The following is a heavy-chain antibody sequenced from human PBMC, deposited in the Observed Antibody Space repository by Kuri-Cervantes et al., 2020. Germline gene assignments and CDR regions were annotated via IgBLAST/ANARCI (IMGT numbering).Heavy chain of an antibody. CDR2: ISSSSSYI. CDR1: GFTFSTFS. Sequence: GESLKISCAASGFTFSTFSMNWVRQAPGKGLEWVSSISSSSSYIYYADSVKGRFTISRDNAKNSLYLQMNSLTPEDTAVYHCARDFPPLDYWGQGTLVTVSS. V-gene: IGHV3-21*01. J-gene: IGHJ4*02. CDR3: ARDFPPLDY.